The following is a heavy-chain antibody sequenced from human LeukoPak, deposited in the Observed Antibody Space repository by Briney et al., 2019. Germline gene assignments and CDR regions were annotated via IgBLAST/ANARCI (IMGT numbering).Heavy chain of an antibody. CDR3: ARDSCSGGSCYSGFDY. V-gene: IGHV3-48*03. D-gene: IGHD2-15*01. CDR2: ISSSGSTI. CDR1: GFTFSSYE. J-gene: IGHJ4*02. Sequence: GGSLRLSCAASGFTFSSYEMNWVRQAPGKGLEWVSYISSSGSTIYYADSVKGRFTISRDNAKNSLYLQMNSLRAEDTAVYYCARDSCSGGSCYSGFDYWGQGTLVTVSS.